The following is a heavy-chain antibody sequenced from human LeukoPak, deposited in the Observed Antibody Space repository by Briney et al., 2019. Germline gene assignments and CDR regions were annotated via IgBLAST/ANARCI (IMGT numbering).Heavy chain of an antibody. CDR1: GYTFTSYG. J-gene: IGHJ4*02. V-gene: IGHV1-18*01. CDR2: ISAYNGNT. CDR3: ARDPGYSSGWYAAVLFDY. D-gene: IGHD6-19*01. Sequence: ASVKVSCKASGYTFTSYGISWVRHAPGQGLEWMGWISAYNGNTNYAQKLQGRVTMTTDTSTSTAYMELRSLRSDDTAVYYCARDPGYSSGWYAAVLFDYWGQGTLVTVSS.